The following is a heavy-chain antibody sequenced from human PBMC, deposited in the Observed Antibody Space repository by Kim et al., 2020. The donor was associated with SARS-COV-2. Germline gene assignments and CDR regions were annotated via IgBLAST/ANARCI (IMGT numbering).Heavy chain of an antibody. V-gene: IGHV4-31*03. J-gene: IGHJ3*02. CDR3: ARDVLYYYDSSGYYRIDAFDI. CDR2: IYYSGST. D-gene: IGHD3-22*01. CDR1: GGSISSGGYY. Sequence: SETLSLTCTVSGGSISSGGYYWSWIRQHPGKGLEWIGYIYYSGSTYYNPSLKSRVTISVDTSKNQFSLKLSSVTAADTAVYYCARDVLYYYDSSGYYRIDAFDIWGQGTMVTVSS.